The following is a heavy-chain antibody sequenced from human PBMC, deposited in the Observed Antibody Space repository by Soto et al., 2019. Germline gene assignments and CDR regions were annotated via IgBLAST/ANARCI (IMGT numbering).Heavy chain of an antibody. CDR3: ARDTPYYYDSSGYRLFDY. J-gene: IGHJ4*02. CDR1: GGSISSGGYY. Sequence: SETLSLTCTVSGGSISSGGYYWSWIRQHPGKGLEWIGYIYYSGSTYYNPSPKSRVTISVDTSKNQFSLKLSSVTAADTAVYYCARDTPYYYDSSGYRLFDYWGQGTLVTVSS. V-gene: IGHV4-31*03. CDR2: IYYSGST. D-gene: IGHD3-22*01.